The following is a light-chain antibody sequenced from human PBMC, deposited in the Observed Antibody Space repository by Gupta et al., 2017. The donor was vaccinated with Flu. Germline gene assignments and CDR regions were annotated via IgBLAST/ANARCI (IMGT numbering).Light chain of an antibody. CDR1: QSVLYSSNNKNY. Sequence: DIVMTQSPDSLAVSLGERATINCKSSQSVLYSSNNKNYLAWYQQKPGQPPKLLISWASTRESGVPDRFSGSGSGTDFTLTISSLQTEDVAAYSCQQYYTTPYSFGQGTKLEIK. CDR3: QQYYTTPYS. CDR2: WAS. V-gene: IGKV4-1*01. J-gene: IGKJ2*03.